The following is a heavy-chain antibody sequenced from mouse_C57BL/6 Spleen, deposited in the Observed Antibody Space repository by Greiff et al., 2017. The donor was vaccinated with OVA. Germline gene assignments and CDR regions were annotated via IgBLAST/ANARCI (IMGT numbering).Heavy chain of an antibody. D-gene: IGHD2-4*01. CDR1: GFTFTDYY. CDR2: IRNKANGYTT. Sequence: EVQVVESGGGLVQPGGSLSLSCAASGFTFTDYYMSWVRQPPGKALEWLGFIRNKANGYTTEYSASVKGRFTISRDNSQSILYLQMNALRAEDSATYYCARYDYPYAMDYWGQGTSVTVSS. V-gene: IGHV7-3*01. CDR3: ARYDYPYAMDY. J-gene: IGHJ4*01.